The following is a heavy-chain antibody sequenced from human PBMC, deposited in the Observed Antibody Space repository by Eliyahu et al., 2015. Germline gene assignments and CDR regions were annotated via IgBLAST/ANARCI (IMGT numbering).Heavy chain of an antibody. V-gene: IGHV4-4*07. CDR1: TDSISIXH. CDR3: AREGILRXYYLDY. J-gene: IGHJ4*02. D-gene: IGHD3-16*01. Sequence: QVQLQESGPGLVRPSETLSLTXXVSTDSISIXHXTWIRQSAGKGLEWIGRVSSSGSANYNPSLKSRVTMSIDTSKNQVSLKLNSVTAADTAVYYCAREGILRXYYLDYWGQGTLVTVSS. CDR2: VSSSGSA.